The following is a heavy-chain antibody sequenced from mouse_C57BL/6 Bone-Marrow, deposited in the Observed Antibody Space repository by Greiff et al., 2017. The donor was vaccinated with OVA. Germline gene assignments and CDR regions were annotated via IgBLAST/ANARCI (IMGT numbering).Heavy chain of an antibody. CDR3: ARPAVVPFAY. CDR1: GFTFSSYG. CDR2: ISSGGSYT. D-gene: IGHD1-1*01. V-gene: IGHV5-6*01. Sequence: EVKLMESGGDLVKPGGSLKLSCAASGFTFSSYGMSWVRQTPDKRLEWVATISSGGSYTYYPASVKGRFTISRDNAKNTLYLQMSSLKSEDTAMYYCARPAVVPFAYWGQGTLVTVSA. J-gene: IGHJ3*01.